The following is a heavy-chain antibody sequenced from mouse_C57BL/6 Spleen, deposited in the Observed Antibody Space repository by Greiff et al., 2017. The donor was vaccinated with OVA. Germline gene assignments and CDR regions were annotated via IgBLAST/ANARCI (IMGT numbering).Heavy chain of an antibody. J-gene: IGHJ3*01. V-gene: IGHV1-26*01. Sequence: VQLQQSGPELVKPGASVKISCKASGYTFTDYYMNWVKQSHGKSLEWIGDINPNNGGTSYNQKFKGKATLTVDKSSSTAYMELRSLTSEDSAVYYCAREFAWFAYWGQGTLVTVSA. CDR3: AREFAWFAY. CDR1: GYTFTDYY. CDR2: INPNNGGT.